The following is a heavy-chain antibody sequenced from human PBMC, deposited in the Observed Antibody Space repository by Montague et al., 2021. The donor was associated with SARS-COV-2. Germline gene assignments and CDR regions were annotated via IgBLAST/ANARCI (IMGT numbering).Heavy chain of an antibody. CDR2: ISYDGSNK. CDR1: GLTFSSYA. J-gene: IGHJ1*01. CDR3: ARDVFHPSSWPAEYFQH. Sequence: SLRLSCAASGLTFSSYAMHWVRQAPGKGLEWVAVISYDGSNKYYAGSVKGRFTISRDNSKNTLYLQMNSLRAEDTAVYYCARDVFHPSSWPAEYFQHWGQGTLVTVSS. D-gene: IGHD6-13*01. V-gene: IGHV3-30-3*01.